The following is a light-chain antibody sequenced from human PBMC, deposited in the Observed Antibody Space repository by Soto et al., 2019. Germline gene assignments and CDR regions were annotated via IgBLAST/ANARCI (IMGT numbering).Light chain of an antibody. CDR3: QQFNAYSWT. J-gene: IGKJ1*01. V-gene: IGKV1-5*03. CDR2: KAS. Sequence: DIQMTQSPATLSSSPSDIVTISCRASQSISRWLVWYQQKPGKAPKFLMYKASNLESGVTSRFSGSGSGTEFTLTISSLQPDDVATYYCQQFNAYSWTFGEGTKVDIK. CDR1: QSISRW.